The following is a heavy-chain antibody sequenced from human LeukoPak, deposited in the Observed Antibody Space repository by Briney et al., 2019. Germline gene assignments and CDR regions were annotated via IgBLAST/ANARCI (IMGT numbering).Heavy chain of an antibody. CDR1: GYTFTDYY. CDR2: INPNSGGT. V-gene: IGHV1-2*02. CDR3: ARANWGRNCSGGSCYSFLMGLDC. D-gene: IGHD2-15*01. Sequence: ASVKVSCKASGYTFTDYYIHWVRQAPGQGLEWMGWINPNSGGTNYAQNIQGRVTMTRDTSISTTYMELSSLRSDDTAVYYCARANWGRNCSGGSCYSFLMGLDCWGQGNLVTVSS. J-gene: IGHJ4*02.